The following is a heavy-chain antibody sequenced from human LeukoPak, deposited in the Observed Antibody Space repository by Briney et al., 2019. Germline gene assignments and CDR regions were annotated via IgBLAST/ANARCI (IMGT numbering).Heavy chain of an antibody. CDR2: INPSGGST. J-gene: IGHJ5*02. CDR1: GYTFTSYY. D-gene: IGHD5-18*01. V-gene: IGHV1-46*01. Sequence: ASVKVSCKASGYTFTSYYMHWVRQAPGQGLEWMGIINPSGGSTSYAQKFQGRVTMTRDASTSTVYMELSSLRSEDTAVYYCAREGDVDTATWHWFDPWGQGTLVTVSS. CDR3: AREGDVDTATWHWFDP.